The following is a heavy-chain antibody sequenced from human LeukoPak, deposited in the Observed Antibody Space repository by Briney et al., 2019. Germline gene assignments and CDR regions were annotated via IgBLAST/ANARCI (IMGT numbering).Heavy chain of an antibody. J-gene: IGHJ4*02. D-gene: IGHD3-22*01. CDR3: ARVRGDSSGYFDY. CDR2: IYSGGST. V-gene: IGHV3-53*01. Sequence: GGSLRLSCAASGFTVSSNYMSWVRQAPGKGLEWVSVIYSGGSTYYADSVKGRFTISGDNSKNTLYLQMNSLRAEDTAVYYCARVRGDSSGYFDYWGQGTLVTVSS. CDR1: GFTVSSNY.